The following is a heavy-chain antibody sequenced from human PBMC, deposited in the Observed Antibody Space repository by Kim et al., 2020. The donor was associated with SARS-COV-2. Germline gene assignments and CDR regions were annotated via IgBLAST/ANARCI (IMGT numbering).Heavy chain of an antibody. J-gene: IGHJ6*02. CDR2: FDPEDGET. V-gene: IGHV1-24*01. D-gene: IGHD6-13*01. CDR3: ATLGGPYSSSWYQYYYYGMDV. Sequence: ASVKVCKVSGYTLTELSMHWVRQAPGKGLEWMGGFDPEDGETIYAQKFQGRVTMTEDTSTDTAYMELSSLRSEDTAVYYCATLGGPYSSSWYQYYYYGMDVWGQGTTVTVSS. CDR1: GYTLTELS.